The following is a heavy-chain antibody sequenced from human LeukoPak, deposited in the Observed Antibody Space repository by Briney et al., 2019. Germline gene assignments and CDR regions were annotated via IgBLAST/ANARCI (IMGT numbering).Heavy chain of an antibody. CDR2: ISSSSSTI. CDR3: ARDNDGEYYYYYGMDV. J-gene: IGHJ6*02. Sequence: GGSLRLSCAASGFTFSTNSMNWVRQAPGKGLEWVSYISSSSSTIYYADSVKGRFTISRDNAKNSLYLQMNSLRAEDTAVYYCARDNDGEYYYYYGMDVWGQGTTVTVSS. CDR1: GFTFSTNS. V-gene: IGHV3-48*04. D-gene: IGHD4-17*01.